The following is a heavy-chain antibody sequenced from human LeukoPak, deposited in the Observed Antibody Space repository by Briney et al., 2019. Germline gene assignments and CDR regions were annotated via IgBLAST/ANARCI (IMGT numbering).Heavy chain of an antibody. CDR1: GFTFSSYS. V-gene: IGHV3-21*01. CDR2: IISSSSYI. Sequence: TGGSLRLSCAPSGFTFSSYSMNWVRQAPGKGLEWVSSIISSSSYIYYADSVKGRFTISRDNAKNSLYLQMNSLRAEDTAVYYCARVDIVVVPAAMPGLLYYYYMDVWGKGTTVTVSS. D-gene: IGHD2-2*03. J-gene: IGHJ6*03. CDR3: ARVDIVVVPAAMPGLLYYYYMDV.